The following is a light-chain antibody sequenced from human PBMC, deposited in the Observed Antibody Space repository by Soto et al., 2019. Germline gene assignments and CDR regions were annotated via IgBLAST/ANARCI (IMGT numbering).Light chain of an antibody. CDR2: EVT. J-gene: IGLJ1*01. CDR1: SGDVGGYYY. V-gene: IGLV2-8*01. Sequence: QSALAQPPSASGSPGQSVTISCTGTSGDVGGYYYVSWYQHHPGKVPKLIIYEVTRRPSGVPDRFSGSKSGNTASLTVSGLKAEDEADYYCMSYVGSNIFVFGTGTKVTX. CDR3: MSYVGSNIFV.